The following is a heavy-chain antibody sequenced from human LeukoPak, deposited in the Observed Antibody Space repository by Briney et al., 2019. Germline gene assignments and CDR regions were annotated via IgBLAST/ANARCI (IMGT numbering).Heavy chain of an antibody. CDR2: IIPILGIA. V-gene: IGHV1-69*02. J-gene: IGHJ6*03. CDR1: GGTFSSYT. CDR3: ARSGSPRNYYYYYMDV. D-gene: IGHD1-26*01. Sequence: SVKVSCKASGGTFSSYTISWVRQAPGQGLEWMGRIIPILGIANYAQKFQGRVTITADKSTSTAYMELSSLRSEDTAVYYCARSGSPRNYYYYYMDVWGKGTTVTVSS.